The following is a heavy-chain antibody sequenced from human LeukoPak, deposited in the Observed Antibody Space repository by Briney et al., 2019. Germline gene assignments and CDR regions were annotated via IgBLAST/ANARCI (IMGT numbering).Heavy chain of an antibody. V-gene: IGHV4-59*01. CDR3: ARKTGYDFWSGYSQFDP. J-gene: IGHJ5*02. D-gene: IGHD3-3*01. CDR2: IYYSGST. CDR1: GGSISSYY. Sequence: SETLSLTCTVSGGSISSYYWSWIRQPPGKGLEWIGYIYYSGSTNYNPSLKSRVTISVDTSKNQFSLKLSSVTAADTAVYYCARKTGYDFWSGYSQFDPWGQGTLVTVSS.